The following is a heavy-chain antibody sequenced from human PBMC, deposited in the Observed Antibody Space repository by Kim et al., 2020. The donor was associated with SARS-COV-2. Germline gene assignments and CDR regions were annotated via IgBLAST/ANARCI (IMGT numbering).Heavy chain of an antibody. D-gene: IGHD3-16*01. CDR2: ISGSGGST. CDR3: AKDFTTFGATPWDYGMDV. CDR1: GFTFSSYA. J-gene: IGHJ6*02. V-gene: IGHV3-23*01. Sequence: GGSLRLSCAASGFTFSSYAMSWVRQAPGKGLEWVSAISGSGGSTYYADSVKGRFTISRDNSKNTLYLQMNSLRAEDTAVYYCAKDFTTFGATPWDYGMDVWGQGATVTVSS.